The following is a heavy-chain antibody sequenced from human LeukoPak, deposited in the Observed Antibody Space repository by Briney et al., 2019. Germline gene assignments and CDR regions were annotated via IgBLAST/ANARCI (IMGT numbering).Heavy chain of an antibody. V-gene: IGHV4-39*07. CDR2: INHSGST. Sequence: SETLSLTCTVSGGSISSSSYYWGWIRQPPGKGLEWIGEINHSGSTNYNPSLKSRVTISVDTSKNQFSLKLSSVTAADTAVYYCARNGKTYYYGSGSYIYYYYMDVWGKGTTVTVSS. J-gene: IGHJ6*03. CDR3: ARNGKTYYYGSGSYIYYYYMDV. CDR1: GGSISSSSYY. D-gene: IGHD3-10*01.